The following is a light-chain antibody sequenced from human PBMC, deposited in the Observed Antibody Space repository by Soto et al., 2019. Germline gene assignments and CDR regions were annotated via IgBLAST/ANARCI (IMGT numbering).Light chain of an antibody. CDR3: QQYNSYPWT. CDR2: DAS. V-gene: IGKV1-5*01. J-gene: IGKJ1*01. Sequence: DIQMTQSPSTLSASVGDRVTITCRASQSISSWLAWYKQKPGKAPKLLIYDASSLESGDPSRFNGSGSGTEFQLTNSSRQPYDFATYYCQQYNSYPWTFGQGNKVEIK. CDR1: QSISSW.